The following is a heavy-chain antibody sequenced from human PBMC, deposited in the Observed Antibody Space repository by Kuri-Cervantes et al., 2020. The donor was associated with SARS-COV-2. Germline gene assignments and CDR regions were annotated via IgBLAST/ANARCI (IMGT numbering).Heavy chain of an antibody. CDR3: AKGKTGDSR. CDR1: GFIFSNYG. V-gene: IGHV3-30*02. D-gene: IGHD7-27*01. J-gene: IGHJ4*02. Sequence: GGSLRLSCAASGFIFSNYGMHWVRQAPGKGPEWVAFIRYDGDNKYYADSVKGRFTISRGNPKNTLYLQMNSLRPEDTAVYYCAKGKTGDSRWGQGTLVTVSS. CDR2: IRYDGDNK.